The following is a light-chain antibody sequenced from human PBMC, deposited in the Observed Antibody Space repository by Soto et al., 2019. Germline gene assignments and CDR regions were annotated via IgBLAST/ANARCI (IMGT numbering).Light chain of an antibody. CDR2: DVT. V-gene: IGLV2-14*03. CDR1: DSDIGGYDH. CDR3: SSHTSSTALV. J-gene: IGLJ1*01. Sequence: QSALNQPASVSASPGQSIAISCTGTDSDIGGYDHVSWYQQHPGKAPKLLIYDVTNRPSGVSRRFSGSKAGRTASLTISGLQTEDEADYYCSSHTSSTALVFGTGTKLTV.